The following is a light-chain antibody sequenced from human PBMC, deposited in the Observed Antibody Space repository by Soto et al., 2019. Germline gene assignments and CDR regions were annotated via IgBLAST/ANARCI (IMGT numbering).Light chain of an antibody. CDR3: SSYTSASTPWF. CDR2: EVS. CDR1: SSDVGAYKF. J-gene: IGLJ2*01. V-gene: IGLV2-14*01. Sequence: QSALTQPASVSGSPGQSITIFCSGTSSDVGAYKFVSWYRHHPGKAPQVMIYEVSNRPSGVSNRFSGSKSGNTASLPISGLQPEDEGVYYCSSYTSASTPWFFGGGPKLPV.